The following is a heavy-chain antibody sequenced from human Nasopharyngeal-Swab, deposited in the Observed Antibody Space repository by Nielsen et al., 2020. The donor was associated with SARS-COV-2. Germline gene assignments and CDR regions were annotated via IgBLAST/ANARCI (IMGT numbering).Heavy chain of an antibody. CDR1: GFTFSSYA. V-gene: IGHV3-23*01. CDR2: ISGSGGST. J-gene: IGHJ6*02. Sequence: GESLKISCAASGFTFSSYAMSWVRQAPGKGLEWVSAISGSGGSTYYADSVKGRFTISRDNSKNTLYLQMNSLRAEDTAVYYCAKDGGLTTFPYYYYYGMDVWDQGTTVTVSS. D-gene: IGHD4/OR15-4a*01. CDR3: AKDGGLTTFPYYYYYGMDV.